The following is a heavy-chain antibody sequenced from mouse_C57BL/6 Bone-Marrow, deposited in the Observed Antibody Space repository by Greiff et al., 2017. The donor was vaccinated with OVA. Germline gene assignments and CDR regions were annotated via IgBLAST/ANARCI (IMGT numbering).Heavy chain of an antibody. J-gene: IGHJ2*01. CDR1: GYSFTGYY. CDR3: ARYGYDGVFDY. V-gene: IGHV1-42*01. CDR2: INPSTGGT. D-gene: IGHD2-2*01. Sequence: EVKLQQSGPELVKPGASVKISCKASGYSFTGYYMNWVKQSPEKSLEWIGEINPSTGGTTYNQKFKAKATLTVDKSSSTAYMQLKSLTSEDSAVYYCARYGYDGVFDYWGQGTTLTVSS.